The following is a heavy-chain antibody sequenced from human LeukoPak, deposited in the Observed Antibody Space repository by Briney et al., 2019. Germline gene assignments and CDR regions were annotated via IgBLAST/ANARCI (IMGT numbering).Heavy chain of an antibody. J-gene: IGHJ5*02. CDR2: INHSGST. D-gene: IGHD3-22*01. CDR3: ARGVYYYDSSGYYSRYNWFDP. CDR1: GGSFSGYY. Sequence: PSETLSLTCAVYGGSFSGYYWSWIRQPPGKGLEWIGEINHSGSTNYNPSLKSRVTISVDTSKNQFSLKLSSVTAGDTAVYYCARGVYYYDSSGYYSRYNWFDPWGQGTLVTVSS. V-gene: IGHV4-34*01.